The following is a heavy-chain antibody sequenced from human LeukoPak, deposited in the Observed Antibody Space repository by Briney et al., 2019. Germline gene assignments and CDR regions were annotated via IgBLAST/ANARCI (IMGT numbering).Heavy chain of an antibody. D-gene: IGHD3-10*01. CDR1: GFTFSSYA. Sequence: GGSLRLSCAASGFTFSSYAMDWVRQAPGKGLEYVSAISSNGGSTYYANSVKGRFTISRDNSKNTLYLQMGSLRAEDMAVYYCARDRYGSGGDFDYWGQGTLVTVSS. V-gene: IGHV3-64*01. CDR2: ISSNGGST. J-gene: IGHJ4*02. CDR3: ARDRYGSGGDFDY.